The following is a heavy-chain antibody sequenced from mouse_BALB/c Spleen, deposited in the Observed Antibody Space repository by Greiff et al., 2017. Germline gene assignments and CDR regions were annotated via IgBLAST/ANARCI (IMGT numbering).Heavy chain of an antibody. Sequence: QVQLQQPGAELVKPGAPVKLSCKASGYTFTSYWMNWVKQRPGRGLEWIGRINPSDSETNYNQKFKDKATLTVDKSSSTAYIQLSSLTSEDSAVYYCARRGTDYAMDYWGQGTSVTVAS. J-gene: IGHJ4*01. CDR2: INPSDSET. CDR3: ARRGTDYAMDY. V-gene: IGHV1-69*02. CDR1: GYTFTSYW. D-gene: IGHD2-14*01.